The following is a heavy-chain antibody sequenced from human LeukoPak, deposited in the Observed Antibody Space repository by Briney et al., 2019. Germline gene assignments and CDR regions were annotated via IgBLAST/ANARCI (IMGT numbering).Heavy chain of an antibody. V-gene: IGHV4-34*01. CDR3: ARRIWSGYTFDY. D-gene: IGHD3-3*01. Sequence: SETLSLTCAVYGGSFSGYYWSWIRQPPGKGLEWIGEINHSGSTNYNPSLKSRVTISVDTSKNQFSLKLSSVTAADTAVYYCARRIWSGYTFDYWGQGALVTVSS. CDR2: INHSGST. J-gene: IGHJ4*02. CDR1: GGSFSGYY.